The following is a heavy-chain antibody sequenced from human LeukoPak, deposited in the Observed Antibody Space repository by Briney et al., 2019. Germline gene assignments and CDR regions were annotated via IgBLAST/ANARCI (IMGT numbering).Heavy chain of an antibody. D-gene: IGHD3-10*01. Sequence: GGSLRLSCAASGFTFSSYAMSWVRQAPGKGLEWVSAISGSGGSTYYADSVKGRFTISRDNSKNTLYLQMNSLRAEDTAVYYCARGRGPHSITMVRGVILVADYWGQGTLVTVSS. V-gene: IGHV3-23*01. CDR1: GFTFSSYA. CDR2: ISGSGGST. J-gene: IGHJ4*02. CDR3: ARGRGPHSITMVRGVILVADY.